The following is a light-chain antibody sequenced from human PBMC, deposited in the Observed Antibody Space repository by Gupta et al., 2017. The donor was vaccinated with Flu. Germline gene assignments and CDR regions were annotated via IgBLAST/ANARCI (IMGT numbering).Light chain of an antibody. CDR1: QDIGND. V-gene: IGKV1-17*01. CDR3: LQHSIYPWT. Sequence: IQMTQSPSSLSASVRDRVTITCRSSQDIGNDLSWYQQKAGTAPKRLIFGASSLQSGVPARFSGSGSGRQFTLTISSLQPEDATTYYCLQHSIYPWTFGQGTMVEIK. J-gene: IGKJ1*01. CDR2: GAS.